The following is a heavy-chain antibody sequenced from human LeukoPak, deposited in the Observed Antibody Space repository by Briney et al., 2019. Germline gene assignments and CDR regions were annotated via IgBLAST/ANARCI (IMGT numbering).Heavy chain of an antibody. J-gene: IGHJ5*02. V-gene: IGHV4-59*01. CDR2: IYYSGST. D-gene: IGHD4-17*01. CDR3: ATDATYGDYPENWFDP. CDR1: GGSISSYY. Sequence: SETLSLTCTVSGGSISSYYWSWIRQPPGKGLEGIGYIYYSGSTNYNPSPKSRVTISVETSKNQSSLKPSSVPAADTAVYYCATDATYGDYPENWFDPWGQGTLVTVSS.